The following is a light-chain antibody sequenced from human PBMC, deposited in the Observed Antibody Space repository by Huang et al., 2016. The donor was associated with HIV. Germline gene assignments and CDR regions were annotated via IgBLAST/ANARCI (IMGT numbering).Light chain of an antibody. CDR2: GAS. Sequence: EIVMTQSPATLSVSPGERATLSCRASQRVNNNLAWYQQKPGQAPRLLVYGASTRATGIPARFSGSGSGTEFTLTVSSLQSEDFAVYYCQQYNKWPPITFGQGTRLEMK. V-gene: IGKV3-15*01. J-gene: IGKJ5*01. CDR1: QRVNNN. CDR3: QQYNKWPPIT.